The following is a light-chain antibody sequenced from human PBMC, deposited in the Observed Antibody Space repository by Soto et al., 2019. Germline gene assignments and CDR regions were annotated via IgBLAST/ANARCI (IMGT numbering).Light chain of an antibody. CDR2: AAS. V-gene: IGKV1-39*01. CDR3: QQSYTTSIT. J-gene: IGKJ5*01. Sequence: DIQMTQSPSSLSASVGDRVTITCRASQYITTFLNWYQHKPGRAPKLLIFAASNLVSGVPSRFSGSGSGTDFTLTISSLQPEDFATYYCQQSYTTSITFGQGTRLEIK. CDR1: QYITTF.